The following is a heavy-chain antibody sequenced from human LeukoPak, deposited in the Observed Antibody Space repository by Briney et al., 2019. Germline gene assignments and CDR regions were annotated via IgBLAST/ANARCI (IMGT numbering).Heavy chain of an antibody. Sequence: ESLKISCKGSGYSFTSHWIGWVRQMPGKGLEWMGIIYPSDSDTKYSPSFQGQVTISADKSISTAYLQWSSLRASDTAMYFCARTDCSSTSCYLFDYWGQGTLVTVSS. V-gene: IGHV5-51*01. CDR2: IYPSDSDT. J-gene: IGHJ4*02. D-gene: IGHD2-2*01. CDR1: GYSFTSHW. CDR3: ARTDCSSTSCYLFDY.